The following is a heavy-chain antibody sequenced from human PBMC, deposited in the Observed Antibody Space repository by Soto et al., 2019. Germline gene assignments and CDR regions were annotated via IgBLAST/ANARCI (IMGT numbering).Heavy chain of an antibody. Sequence: SETLSLTCAVSGYSVSSSNWWGWIRQPPGKGLEWIGYIYYSGTTYYNPSLKSRVTMSVDTSKNQFSLKLTSVTAVDTAVYYCARREIQGPIDYWGKGTLVTVSS. V-gene: IGHV4-28*01. CDR1: GYSVSSSNW. D-gene: IGHD1-26*01. CDR2: IYYSGTT. J-gene: IGHJ4*02. CDR3: ARREIQGPIDY.